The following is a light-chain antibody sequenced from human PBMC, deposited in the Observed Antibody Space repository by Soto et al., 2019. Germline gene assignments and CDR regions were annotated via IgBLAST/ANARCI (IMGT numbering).Light chain of an antibody. Sequence: EIVMTQSPATLSVSPGERATLSCRASQSVCSNLAWYQQKPGQAPRLLIYGASTRATGIPARFSGSGSGTEFTLTISSLQSEDFAVYYCQQYNNWPLWTFGQGTKVDIK. CDR2: GAS. CDR3: QQYNNWPLWT. J-gene: IGKJ1*01. CDR1: QSVCSN. V-gene: IGKV3-15*01.